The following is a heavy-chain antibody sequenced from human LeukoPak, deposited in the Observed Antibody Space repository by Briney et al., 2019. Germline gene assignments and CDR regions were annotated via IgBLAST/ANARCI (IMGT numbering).Heavy chain of an antibody. V-gene: IGHV3-9*01. Sequence: GGSLRLSCAASGFTFDDYAMHWVRQAPGKGLEWVSGISWNSGSIGYADSVKGRFTISRDNAKNSLYLQMNSLRAENTAVYYCAKGGWLEKDWGQGTLVTVSS. CDR1: GFTFDDYA. CDR2: ISWNSGSI. CDR3: AKGGWLEKD. D-gene: IGHD3-22*01. J-gene: IGHJ1*01.